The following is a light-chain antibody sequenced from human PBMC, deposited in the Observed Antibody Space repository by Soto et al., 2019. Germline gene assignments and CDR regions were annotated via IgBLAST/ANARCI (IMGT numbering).Light chain of an antibody. CDR1: DSNIGAYD. V-gene: IGLV1-44*01. Sequence: QSVLTQPPSVSGAPGQRVTISCAGSDSNIGAYDVQWYQQLPGRAPKILISTNNQRPSGVPDRFSGSKSGTSASLTITGLQSDDEAVYYCAAWDDSLNGRGVFGGGTKLTVL. CDR2: TNN. J-gene: IGLJ3*02. CDR3: AAWDDSLNGRGV.